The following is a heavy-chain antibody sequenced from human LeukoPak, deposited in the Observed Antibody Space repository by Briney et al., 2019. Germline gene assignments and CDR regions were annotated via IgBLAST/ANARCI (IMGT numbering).Heavy chain of an antibody. V-gene: IGHV1-2*02. D-gene: IGHD5-18*01. CDR3: AKATGGYTYGPFDS. CDR2: INPNSDGT. Sequence: ASVKVSCKTSGYTFTGYYMHWVRQAPGQGLEWMGWINPNSDGTNYAQKFRGRVSMTRDTSISTAYMELSRLRSDDTAVFYCAKATGGYTYGPFDSWGQGTLVIVSS. CDR1: GYTFTGYY. J-gene: IGHJ4*02.